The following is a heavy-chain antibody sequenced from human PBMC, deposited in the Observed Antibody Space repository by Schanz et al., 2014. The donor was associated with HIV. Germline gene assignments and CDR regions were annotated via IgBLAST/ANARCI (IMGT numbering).Heavy chain of an antibody. V-gene: IGHV4-31*02. CDR1: GYSISRGGYY. Sequence: QVHLQESGPGLVKPSQTLSLTCSVSGYSISRGGYYWSWIRQPPGKGLEWIGEINHSGSTNYNPSRKSRVTISVDTSKSQFSLNLNSVTAADTAVYYCARDSTMDYFDYWGQGTLVTVSS. CDR2: INHSGST. D-gene: IGHD3-3*02. J-gene: IGHJ4*02. CDR3: ARDSTMDYFDY.